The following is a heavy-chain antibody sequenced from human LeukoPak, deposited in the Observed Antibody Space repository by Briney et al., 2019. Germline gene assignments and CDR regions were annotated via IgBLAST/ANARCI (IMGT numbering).Heavy chain of an antibody. CDR2: ISGSGGST. D-gene: IGHD3-22*01. CDR3: AKKVTMIVVVTPFDY. J-gene: IGHJ4*02. CDR1: GFTFSNAW. Sequence: GGSLRLSCAASGFTFSNAWMSWVRQAPGKGLEWVSAISGSGGSTYYADSVKGRFTISRDNSKNTLYLQMNSLRAEDTAVYYCAKKVTMIVVVTPFDYWGQGTLVTVSS. V-gene: IGHV3-23*01.